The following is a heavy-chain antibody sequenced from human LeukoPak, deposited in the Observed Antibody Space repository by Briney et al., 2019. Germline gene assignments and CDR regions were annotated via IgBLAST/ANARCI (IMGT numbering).Heavy chain of an antibody. CDR3: ARDYYGSGSVSPYYYYYYMDV. V-gene: IGHV4-34*01. Sequence: SETLSLTCAVYGGSFSGYYWSWIRQPPGKGLEWIGEINHSGSTNYNPSLKSRVTISVDTSKNQFSLKLSSVTAADTAVYYCARDYYGSGSVSPYYYYYYMDVWGKGTTVTVSS. CDR1: GGSFSGYY. J-gene: IGHJ6*03. CDR2: INHSGST. D-gene: IGHD3-10*01.